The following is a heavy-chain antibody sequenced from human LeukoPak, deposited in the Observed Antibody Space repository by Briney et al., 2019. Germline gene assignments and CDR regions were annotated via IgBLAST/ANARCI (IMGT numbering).Heavy chain of an antibody. J-gene: IGHJ4*02. CDR3: AREHDYVWGSYRYTGDY. V-gene: IGHV1-18*01. CDR2: ISAYNGNT. CDR1: GYTFTSYD. Sequence: ASVKVSCKASGYTFTSYDISWVRQAPGQGLEWMGWISAYNGNTNYAQKLQGRVTMTTDTSTSTAYMELRSLRSDDTAVYYCAREHDYVWGSYRYTGDYWGQGTLVTVSS. D-gene: IGHD3-16*02.